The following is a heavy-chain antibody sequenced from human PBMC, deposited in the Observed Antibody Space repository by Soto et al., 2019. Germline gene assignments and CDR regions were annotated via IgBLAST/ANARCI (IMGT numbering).Heavy chain of an antibody. CDR3: ARRIVVVVAANWFDP. CDR1: GGSISSSSYY. J-gene: IGHJ5*02. D-gene: IGHD2-15*01. V-gene: IGHV4-39*01. CDR2: IYYSGST. Sequence: SETLSLTCTVSGGSISSSSYYWGWIRQPPGKGLEWIGSIYYSGSTYYNPSLKSRVTISVDTSKNQFSLKLSSVTAADTAVYYGARRIVVVVAANWFDPWGQGTLVTVSS.